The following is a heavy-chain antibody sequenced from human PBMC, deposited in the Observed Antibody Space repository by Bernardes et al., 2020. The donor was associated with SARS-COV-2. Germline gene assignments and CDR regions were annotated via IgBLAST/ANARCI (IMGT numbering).Heavy chain of an antibody. CDR1: GYTFTGHY. D-gene: IGHD6-13*01. CDR2: NNHRRGAT. CDR3: ARDRRWATAAADFQYYGMDV. V-gene: IGHV1-2*04. J-gene: IGHJ6*02. Sequence: ASVKVSCKASGYTFTGHYMHWVRHAPGHGLEWMGWNNHRRGATKSAPRFEDWVTMTWDTSISTAYLELRSLKSDDTATYYCARDRRWATAAADFQYYGMDVWGLGTTVTVSS.